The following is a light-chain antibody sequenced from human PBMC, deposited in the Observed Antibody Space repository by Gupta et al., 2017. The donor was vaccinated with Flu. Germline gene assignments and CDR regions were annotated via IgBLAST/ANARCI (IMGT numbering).Light chain of an antibody. V-gene: IGKV3D-15*01. Sequence: EVVMTQSPVTLSVSPGERVSLSCRASQSVITNLVWYQQRPGQAPRLLISGASTRVTGIPARFSGSGSGTEFTLTISSLQSEDFAVYYCQQDDKLPITFGHGTKVEIK. J-gene: IGKJ3*01. CDR1: QSVITN. CDR2: GAS. CDR3: QQDDKLPIT.